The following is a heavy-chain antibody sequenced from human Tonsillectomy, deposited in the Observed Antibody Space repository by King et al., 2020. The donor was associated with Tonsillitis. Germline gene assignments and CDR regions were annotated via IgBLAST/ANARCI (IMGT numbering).Heavy chain of an antibody. Sequence: QLQESGPGLVKPSETLSLTCAVSGFSISSGYNWDWLRQPPGKGLEWIGSNFHSGSNYYNTSLKSRVTISVDTSKNQFSLKLSSVTAADTAVYYCASTYVSSGYYYPFDYWGQGTLVTVSS. CDR2: NFHSGSN. CDR3: ASTYVSSGYYYPFDY. V-gene: IGHV4-38-2*01. D-gene: IGHD3-22*01. J-gene: IGHJ4*02. CDR1: GFSISSGYN.